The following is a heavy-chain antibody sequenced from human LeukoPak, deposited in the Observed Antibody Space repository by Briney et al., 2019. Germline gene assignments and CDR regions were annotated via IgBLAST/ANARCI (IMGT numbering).Heavy chain of an antibody. CDR1: GGSFSGYY. CDR3: ARHGAASDAFDI. J-gene: IGHJ3*02. Sequence: PSETLSLTCAVYGGSFSGYYWSWIRQPPGKGLEWIGSIYYSGSTYYNPSLKSRVTISVDTSKNQFSLKLSSVTAADTAVYYCARHGAASDAFDIWGQGTMVTVSS. D-gene: IGHD2-15*01. V-gene: IGHV4-34*01. CDR2: IYYSGST.